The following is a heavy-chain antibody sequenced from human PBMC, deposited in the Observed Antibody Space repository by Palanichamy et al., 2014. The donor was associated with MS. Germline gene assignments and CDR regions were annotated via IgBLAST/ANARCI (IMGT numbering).Heavy chain of an antibody. CDR2: ISSSGGST. CDR1: GFSFSNYA. Sequence: EVQLLEFGGDLVQPGGSLRLSCAASGFSFSNYAMNWVRQAPGKGLEWVSAISSSGGSTYYADSVKGRFTISRDNSKNTLFLQMNSLRAEDTAVYYCAKVVPYDFWSGFYMGNWGQGTLVTVSS. J-gene: IGHJ4*02. D-gene: IGHD3-3*01. CDR3: AKVVPYDFWSGFYMGN. V-gene: IGHV3-23*01.